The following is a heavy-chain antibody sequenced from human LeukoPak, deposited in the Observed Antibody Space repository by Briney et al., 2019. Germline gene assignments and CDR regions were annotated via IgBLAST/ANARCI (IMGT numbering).Heavy chain of an antibody. CDR3: ARCQYGGYGPSDY. CDR2: IWYDGSDK. V-gene: IGHV3-33*01. Sequence: PGGALRLSCAASGFTFSSYAMHWVRQAPGKGLEWVAVIWYDGSDKYSEDSLKGRFTISRDNSKNTLYLQMNSLRADDTAIYYCARCQYGGYGPSDYWGQGTLVTVSS. D-gene: IGHD5-12*01. CDR1: GFTFSSYA. J-gene: IGHJ4*02.